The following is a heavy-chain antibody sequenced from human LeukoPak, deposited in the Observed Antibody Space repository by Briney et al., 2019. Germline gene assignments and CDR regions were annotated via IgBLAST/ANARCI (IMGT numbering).Heavy chain of an antibody. J-gene: IGHJ5*02. CDR1: GGSISSSSYY. CDR2: IYYSGST. V-gene: IGHV4-39*01. CDR3: ARHFSGISYNWFDP. Sequence: SETLSLTCTVSGGSISSSSYYWGWIRQPPGKGLEWIGSIYYSGSTYYNPSLKSRVTISVDTSKNQFSLKLSSVTAADTAVYYCARHFSGISYNWFDPWGQGTLVTVSS. D-gene: IGHD6-13*01.